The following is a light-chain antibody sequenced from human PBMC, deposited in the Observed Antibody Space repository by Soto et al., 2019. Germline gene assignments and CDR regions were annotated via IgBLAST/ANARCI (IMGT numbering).Light chain of an antibody. CDR3: EEHNSYPRT. CDR1: QAISSY. Sequence: IQLTQSPSSLSASVGDRVTITCRASQAISSYLAWYQQEPGKTPKLLIYAAPTLQSGVPPRISGSGSGTDFNLTISSPLTEDVATYYCEEHNSYPRTFGGGTKVDIK. J-gene: IGKJ4*01. V-gene: IGKV1-9*01. CDR2: AAP.